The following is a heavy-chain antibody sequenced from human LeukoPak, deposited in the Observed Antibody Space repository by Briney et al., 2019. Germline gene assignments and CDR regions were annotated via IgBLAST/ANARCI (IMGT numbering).Heavy chain of an antibody. CDR2: ITSGGTTM. J-gene: IGHJ4*02. V-gene: IGHV3-11*04. D-gene: IGHD5-18*01. CDR1: GFKFSDSY. Sequence: GGSLRLSCVASGFKFSDSYMNWIRQAPGKGLEWISYITSGGTTMHYADSVKGRFTVSRDNAKNSLHLQMNSLRAEDTAVYYCAKAFTRGYSYGYDYWGQGTLVTVSS. CDR3: AKAFTRGYSYGYDY.